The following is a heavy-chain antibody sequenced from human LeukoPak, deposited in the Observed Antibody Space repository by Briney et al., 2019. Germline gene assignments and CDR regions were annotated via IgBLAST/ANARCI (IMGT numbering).Heavy chain of an antibody. D-gene: IGHD4-17*01. Sequence: SEALPLTCAVHGGPFRGYYWSWIRQPPGEGLEWIGEINHSGNTNYNPSLKGRVTISVDTSKNQFSLKLSSVTAADTAVYYCASLPESTVTAQGFGYWGQGTLVTVSS. CDR1: GGPFRGYY. V-gene: IGHV4-34*01. CDR2: INHSGNT. J-gene: IGHJ4*02. CDR3: ASLPESTVTAQGFGY.